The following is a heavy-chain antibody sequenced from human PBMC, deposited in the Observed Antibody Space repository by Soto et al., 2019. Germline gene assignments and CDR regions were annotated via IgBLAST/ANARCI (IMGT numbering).Heavy chain of an antibody. CDR2: ISSGGSYI. V-gene: IGHV3-21*01. Sequence: EVQVVESGGGLVQPGGSLRLSCSFTFSMYSMSWVRQAPGKGLEWVASISSGGSYIKYADSVKGRFTISRDNAKNSVSLQMNSLRVDDTAVYFCTRDQGGSYDSWFDPWGRGTLVTVSS. CDR3: TRDQGGSYDSWFDP. J-gene: IGHJ5*02. D-gene: IGHD1-26*01. CDR1: FTFSMYS.